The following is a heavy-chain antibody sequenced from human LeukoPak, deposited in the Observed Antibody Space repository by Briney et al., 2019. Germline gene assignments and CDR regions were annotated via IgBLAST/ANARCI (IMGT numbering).Heavy chain of an antibody. D-gene: IGHD3-10*01. CDR2: ISAYNGNT. J-gene: IGHJ5*02. Sequence: ASVKVSCKASGYTFTSYGISWVRQAPGQGLEWMGWISAYNGNTHYAQKLQGRVTMTTDTSTSTVYMELRSLRSDDTAVYYCARTGNGMVRVQDDPWGQGTLVTVSS. CDR1: GYTFTSYG. V-gene: IGHV1-18*01. CDR3: ARTGNGMVRVQDDP.